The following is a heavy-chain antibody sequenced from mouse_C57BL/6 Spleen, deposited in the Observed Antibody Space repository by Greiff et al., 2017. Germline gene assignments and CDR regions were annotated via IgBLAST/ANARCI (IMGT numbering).Heavy chain of an antibody. D-gene: IGHD1-1*01. Sequence: EVNLVESGGDLVKPGGSLKLSCAASGFTFSSYGMSWVRQTPDKRLEWVATISSGGSYTYYPDRVKGRFTISRDNAKNTLYLQMSSLKSEDTAMYYCARQDYYGSSALYFDYWGQGTTLTVSS. CDR2: ISSGGSYT. CDR1: GFTFSSYG. V-gene: IGHV5-6*01. CDR3: ARQDYYGSSALYFDY. J-gene: IGHJ2*01.